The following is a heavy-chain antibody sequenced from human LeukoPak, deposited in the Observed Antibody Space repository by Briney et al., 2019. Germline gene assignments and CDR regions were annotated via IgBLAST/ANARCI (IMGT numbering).Heavy chain of an antibody. J-gene: IGHJ5*02. CDR2: ISPSGGST. CDR3: ARDNSVRDETWWFNP. D-gene: IGHD5-24*01. Sequence: ASVKVSCKAFGYTFTSNYMHWVRQAPGQGPEWMGVISPSGGSTTYAQKFQGRVTLTRGMSTSTDYLELSSLRSEDTAVYYCARDNSVRDETWWFNPWGQGTLVTVSS. CDR1: GYTFTSNY. V-gene: IGHV1-46*01.